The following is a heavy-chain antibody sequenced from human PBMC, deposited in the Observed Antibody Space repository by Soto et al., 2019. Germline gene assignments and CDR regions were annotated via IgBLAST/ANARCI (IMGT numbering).Heavy chain of an antibody. D-gene: IGHD6-13*01. Sequence: ASVKVSCKVSGYTLTELSMHWVRQAPGKGLEWMGGFDPEDGETTYAQKFQGRVTMTEDTSTDTAYMELSSLRSEDTAVYYCATGAYLAAADLSHLGYWGQGTLVTVSS. CDR2: FDPEDGET. J-gene: IGHJ4*02. CDR1: GYTLTELS. CDR3: ATGAYLAAADLSHLGY. V-gene: IGHV1-24*01.